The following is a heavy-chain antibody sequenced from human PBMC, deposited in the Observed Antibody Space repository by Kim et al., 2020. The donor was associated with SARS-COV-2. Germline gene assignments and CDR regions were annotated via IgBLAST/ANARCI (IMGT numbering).Heavy chain of an antibody. CDR3: ARDTMIRGSY. CDR2: R. D-gene: IGHD3-10*01. J-gene: IGHJ4*02. Sequence: RIYADSVKVRFTISRATAKNTLYLQMNSLRADDTGVYYCARDTMIRGSYGGQGILVTVSS. V-gene: IGHV3-74*01.